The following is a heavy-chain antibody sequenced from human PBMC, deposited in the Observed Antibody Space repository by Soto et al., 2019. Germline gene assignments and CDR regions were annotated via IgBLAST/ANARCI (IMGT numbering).Heavy chain of an antibody. CDR2: IIPIFGTA. J-gene: IGHJ4*02. CDR1: GGTFSSYA. Sequence: QVQLVQSGAEVKKPGSSVTVSCKASGGTFSSYAISLVRQAPGQGLEWMGGIIPIFGTANSAQKFQGRVTITADKSTSTAYMELSTLRSEETDVYYCATLVGTAMVKIDYWGKGPLVTVSS. V-gene: IGHV1-69*06. CDR3: ATLVGTAMVKIDY. D-gene: IGHD5-18*01.